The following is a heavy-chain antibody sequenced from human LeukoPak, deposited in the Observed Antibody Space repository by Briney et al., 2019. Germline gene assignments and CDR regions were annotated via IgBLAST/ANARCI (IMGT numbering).Heavy chain of an antibody. D-gene: IGHD2-15*01. Sequence: ETLSLTCTVSGGSISSYYWSWIRQPPGKGLEWVSAISGSGGSTYYADSVKGRFTISRDNSKNTLYLQMNSLRAEDTAVYYCARDYTYCSGSRCYDRFDYWGQGIRVTVSS. J-gene: IGHJ4*02. CDR3: ARDYTYCSGSRCYDRFDY. CDR2: ISGSGGST. V-gene: IGHV3-23*01. CDR1: GGSISSYY.